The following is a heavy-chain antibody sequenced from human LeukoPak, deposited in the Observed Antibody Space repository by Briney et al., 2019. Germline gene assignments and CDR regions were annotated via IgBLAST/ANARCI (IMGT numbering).Heavy chain of an antibody. CDR3: ARDYSGWSLDP. Sequence: GGSLRLSCAASGFTFMSYHMHWVRQAPGKGLEWVSYISDSGKTRYNADSVKGRFTISRDNAENSLYLQMNSLRGEDTAVYYCARDYSGWSLDPWGQGTLVTVSS. D-gene: IGHD5-12*01. J-gene: IGHJ5*02. CDR2: ISDSGKTR. V-gene: IGHV3-48*04. CDR1: GFTFMSYH.